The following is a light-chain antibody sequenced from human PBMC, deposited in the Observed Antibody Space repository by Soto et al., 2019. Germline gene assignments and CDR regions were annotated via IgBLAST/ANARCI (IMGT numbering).Light chain of an antibody. CDR1: QSVSSS. Sequence: FVVTQSPDTLSLSPGETATLSCRASQSVSSSVAWYQHKPGQSPRLVVYSGYKRSPGIPARFSGSGSGTDFTLTISRLEPEDFAVYYCQQYGSAPFTFGGGTKVDIK. J-gene: IGKJ4*01. CDR2: SGY. CDR3: QQYGSAPFT. V-gene: IGKV3-20*01.